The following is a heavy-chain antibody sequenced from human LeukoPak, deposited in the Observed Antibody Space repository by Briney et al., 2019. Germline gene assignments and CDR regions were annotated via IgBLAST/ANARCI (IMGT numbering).Heavy chain of an antibody. D-gene: IGHD5-12*01. CDR2: IYHSRST. CDR3: AREAGGYGGNENYYYMDV. V-gene: IGHV4-38-2*02. Sequence: SETLSLTCTVSGYSISSGYYWGWMWQPPGKGLEWIGSIYHSRSTHYNPSLKSRVTISVDTSKNQFSLKLSSVTAADTAMYYCAREAGGYGGNENYYYMDVWGKGTTVTVSS. J-gene: IGHJ6*03. CDR1: GYSISSGYY.